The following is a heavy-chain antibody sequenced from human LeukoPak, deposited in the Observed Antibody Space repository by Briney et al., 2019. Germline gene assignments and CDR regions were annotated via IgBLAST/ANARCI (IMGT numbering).Heavy chain of an antibody. CDR3: ARVGIGREQGSQYYYGMDV. D-gene: IGHD1-26*01. CDR1: GYTFTSYG. CDR2: ISAYNGNT. Sequence: ASVKVSCKASGYTFTSYGISWVRQAPGQGLEWMGWISAYNGNTNYAQKLQGRVTMTTDTSTSTAYMELRSLRSDDTAVYYCARVGIGREQGSQYYYGMDVWGQGTTVTASS. J-gene: IGHJ6*02. V-gene: IGHV1-18*01.